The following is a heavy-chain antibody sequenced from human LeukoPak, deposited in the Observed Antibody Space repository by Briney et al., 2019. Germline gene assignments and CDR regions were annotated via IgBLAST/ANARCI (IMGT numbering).Heavy chain of an antibody. Sequence: GGSLRLSCVASGFTFSTYNMNWVRQAPGKGLEWVAVISYDGSNKYYADSVKGRFTISRDNSKNTLYLQMNSLRAEDTAVYYCAKGETTVPPRYWGQGTLVTVSS. D-gene: IGHD4-17*01. V-gene: IGHV3-30*18. J-gene: IGHJ4*02. CDR3: AKGETTVPPRY. CDR2: ISYDGSNK. CDR1: GFTFSTYN.